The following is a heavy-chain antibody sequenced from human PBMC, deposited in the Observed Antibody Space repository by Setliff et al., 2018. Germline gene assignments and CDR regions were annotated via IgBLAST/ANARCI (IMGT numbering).Heavy chain of an antibody. J-gene: IGHJ4*02. V-gene: IGHV4-61*02. CDR1: GGSFDSGTHY. Sequence: PSETLSLTCTVTGGSFDSGTHYWSWIRQPAGKVPEWIGLIQGTGNTNYNPSLQSRATISIDTSKNQISLKITSVTAADAALYSCARTPARGTTWLSPFDYWGQGIQVTVSS. CDR2: IQGTGNT. D-gene: IGHD3-9*01. CDR3: ARTPARGTTWLSPFDY.